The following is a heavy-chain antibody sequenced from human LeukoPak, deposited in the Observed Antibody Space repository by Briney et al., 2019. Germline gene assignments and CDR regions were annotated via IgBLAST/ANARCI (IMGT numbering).Heavy chain of an antibody. J-gene: IGHJ6*03. CDR1: GYTFTGYY. CDR2: IWSRGGHE. Sequence: SCKASGYTFTGYYMHWVRQAPGKGLEWVALIWSRGGHEFYADSVKGRFTISRDNSKNTLYLQMDSLRVEDTAVYYCAKDQDSYYYYYMDVWGKGTTVTVSS. V-gene: IGHV3-30*02. CDR3: AKDQDSYYYYYMDV.